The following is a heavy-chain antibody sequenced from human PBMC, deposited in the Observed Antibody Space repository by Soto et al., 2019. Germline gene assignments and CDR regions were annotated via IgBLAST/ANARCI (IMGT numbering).Heavy chain of an antibody. J-gene: IGHJ6*02. D-gene: IGHD3-16*01. V-gene: IGHV3-23*01. Sequence: GGSLRLSCVASGFTFNNYAMTWVRQAPGKGLEWVSGLSGSGGSAYYADSVKGRFSVSRDNSINTLFLQMNSLRAEDTAVYYCAKDLSRKVPITFGDVWGQGTTVTVAS. CDR2: LSGSGGSA. CDR3: AKDLSRKVPITFGDV. CDR1: GFTFNNYA.